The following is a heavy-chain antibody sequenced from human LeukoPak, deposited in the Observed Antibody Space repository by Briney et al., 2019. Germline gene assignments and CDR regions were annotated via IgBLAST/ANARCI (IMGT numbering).Heavy chain of an antibody. V-gene: IGHV1-18*01. D-gene: IGHD2-2*01. CDR1: GYTFTSYG. J-gene: IGHJ4*02. CDR3: ARDLEGYCSSTSCYSISHSNDY. Sequence: ASVKVSCKASGYTFTSYGISWVRQAPGQGLEWMGWISAYNGNTNYAQKLQGRVTMTTDTSTSTAYMELRSLRSDDTAVYYCARDLEGYCSSTSCYSISHSNDYWGQGTLVTVFS. CDR2: ISAYNGNT.